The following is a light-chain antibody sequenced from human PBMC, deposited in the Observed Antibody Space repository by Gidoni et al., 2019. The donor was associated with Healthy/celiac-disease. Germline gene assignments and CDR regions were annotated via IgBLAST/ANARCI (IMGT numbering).Light chain of an antibody. CDR1: QSISSY. CDR2: AAS. J-gene: IGKJ2*01. CDR3: QQSYSTPRT. V-gene: IGKV1-39*01. Sequence: DIQMTPSPSSLSASVGDRVTITCRASQSISSYLNWYHQKPGKAPKLLIYAASSLQSGVPSRFSGSGSGTDFTLTISSLQPADFATYYCQQSYSTPRTFGQGTKLEIK.